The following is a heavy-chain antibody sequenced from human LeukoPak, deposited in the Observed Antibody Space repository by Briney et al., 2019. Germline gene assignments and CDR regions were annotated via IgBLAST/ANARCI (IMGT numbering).Heavy chain of an antibody. D-gene: IGHD2-2*02. J-gene: IGHJ4*02. CDR3: ARVGYCSSTSCYTVDY. CDR1: GYTFTSYG. V-gene: IGHV1-18*01. Sequence: ASVKVSCKASGYTFTSYGISWVRQAPGQGLEWMGRISAYIGNTNYAQKLQGRVTITTDTSTSTAYMELRSLRSDDTAVYYCARVGYCSSTSCYTVDYWGQGTLVTVSS. CDR2: ISAYIGNT.